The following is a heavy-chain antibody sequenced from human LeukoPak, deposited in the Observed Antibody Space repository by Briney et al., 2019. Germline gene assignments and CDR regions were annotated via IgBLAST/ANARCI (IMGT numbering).Heavy chain of an antibody. CDR1: GGTFSSYA. Sequence: ASVKVSCKASGGTFSSYAISWVRQAPGQGLEWMGGIIPIFGTANYAQKFQGRVTITADKSTSTAYMELSSLRSEDTAVYYCAGGFWYSSGWDEPYYFDYWGQGTLVTVSS. J-gene: IGHJ4*02. V-gene: IGHV1-69*06. CDR2: IIPIFGTA. D-gene: IGHD6-19*01. CDR3: AGGFWYSSGWDEPYYFDY.